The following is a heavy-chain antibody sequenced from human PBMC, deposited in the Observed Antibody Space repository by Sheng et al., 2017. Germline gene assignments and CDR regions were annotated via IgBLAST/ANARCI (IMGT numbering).Heavy chain of an antibody. CDR3: AKDSHSSGWYFRGPTKPDY. CDR1: GFTFSSYG. CDR2: IRYDGSNK. Sequence: QVQLVESGGGVVQPGGSLRLSCAASGFTFSSYGMHWVRQAPGKGLEWVAFIRYDGSNKYYADSVKGRFTISRDNSKNTLYLQMNSLRAEDTAVYYCAKDSHSSGWYFRGPTKPDYWGQGTLVTVSS. J-gene: IGHJ4*02. D-gene: IGHD6-19*01. V-gene: IGHV3-30*02.